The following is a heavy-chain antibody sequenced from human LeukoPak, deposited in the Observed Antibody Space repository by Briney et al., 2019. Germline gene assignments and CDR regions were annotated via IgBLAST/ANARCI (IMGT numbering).Heavy chain of an antibody. Sequence: SETLSLTCTVSGGSISSSSYYWSWIRQPAGKGLESIGHISTSGSTNYNPSLKSRVTMSVDTSKNQFSLKLSSVTAADTAVYYCARAGKLAVAGTFDYWGQGTLVTVSS. J-gene: IGHJ4*02. V-gene: IGHV4-61*09. CDR1: GGSISSSSYY. CDR2: ISTSGST. D-gene: IGHD6-19*01. CDR3: ARAGKLAVAGTFDY.